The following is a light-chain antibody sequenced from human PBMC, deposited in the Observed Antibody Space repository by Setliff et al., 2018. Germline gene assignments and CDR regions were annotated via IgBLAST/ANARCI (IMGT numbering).Light chain of an antibody. J-gene: IGLJ2*01. CDR3: TSYASGSTYVV. Sequence: QSVLPQPASVSGSPGQSITISCTGTSSDVGAYNYVSWYQQHPRQAPKLMIYDVSKRPSGVSYRFSGSKSGNTASLTISGLQAGDEADYFCTSYASGSTYVVFGGGTKVTVL. CDR2: DVS. CDR1: SSDVGAYNY. V-gene: IGLV2-14*03.